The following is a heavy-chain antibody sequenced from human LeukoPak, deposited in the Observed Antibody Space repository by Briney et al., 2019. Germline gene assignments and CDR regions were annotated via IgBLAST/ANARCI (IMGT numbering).Heavy chain of an antibody. D-gene: IGHD1-26*01. V-gene: IGHV1-18*01. J-gene: IGHJ3*02. CDR2: IIPHKGNT. CDR3: ARRGRVGATRNAFDI. CDR1: GYTFSNYG. Sequence: ASVKVSCKASGYTFSNYGISWVRQAPGQGLEWMGWIIPHKGNTNYAQKLQGRVTMTTDTSTSTAYMELRSLRSDDTAVYYCARRGRVGATRNAFDIWGQGTMVTVSS.